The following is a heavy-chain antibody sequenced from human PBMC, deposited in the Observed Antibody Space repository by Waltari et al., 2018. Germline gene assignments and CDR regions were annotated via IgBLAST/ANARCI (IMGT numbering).Heavy chain of an antibody. V-gene: IGHV3-11*04. D-gene: IGHD1-7*01. CDR3: AKDGMTGTIDY. CDR1: GFTFSDYY. J-gene: IGHJ4*02. CDR2: ISSSVSPI. Sequence: QVQLVESGGGLVKPGGSLRPSCAASGFTFSDYYMSWIRQAPGKGLEWVSYISSSVSPIFYADSVKGRFTISRDNAKNSLYLQMNSLRAEDTAVYYCAKDGMTGTIDYWGQGILVTVSS.